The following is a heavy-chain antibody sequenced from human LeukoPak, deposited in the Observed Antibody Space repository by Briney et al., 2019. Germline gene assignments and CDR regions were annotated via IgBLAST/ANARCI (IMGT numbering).Heavy chain of an antibody. J-gene: IGHJ6*02. D-gene: IGHD3-3*01. Sequence: SETLSLTCAVYGGSFSGYYWSWIRQPPGKGLEWIGEINHSGSTNYNPSLKSRVTISVDTSKNQFSLKLSSVTAADTAVYYCARDGVVYDFWSGYSYGMDVWGQGTTVTVSS. CDR1: GGSFSGYY. CDR2: INHSGST. CDR3: ARDGVVYDFWSGYSYGMDV. V-gene: IGHV4-34*01.